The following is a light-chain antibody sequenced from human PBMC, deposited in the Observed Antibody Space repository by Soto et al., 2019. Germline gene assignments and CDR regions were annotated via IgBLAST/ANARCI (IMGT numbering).Light chain of an antibody. V-gene: IGKV3-15*01. CDR1: QSVSSN. Sequence: EIVRTQSPATLSVSPGERATLSCRASQSVSSNLAWYQQKPGQAPSLLIYGASTRATGIPARFSGSGSGTQFTISSSSLLSEDVAVCCCQHYSCWPPWTLCQGTKVDIK. CDR3: QHYSCWPPWT. CDR2: GAS. J-gene: IGKJ1*01.